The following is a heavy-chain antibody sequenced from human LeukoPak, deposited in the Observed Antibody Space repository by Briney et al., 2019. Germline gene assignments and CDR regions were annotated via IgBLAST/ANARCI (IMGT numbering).Heavy chain of an antibody. CDR2: IYYRGNT. D-gene: IGHD1-20*01. J-gene: IGHJ6*03. CDR3: ARSSVTADDFYCYYMDV. CDR1: GGSISSGHYY. Sequence: SETLSLTCTVSGGSISSGHYYWTWIRQHPGKGLEWIGYIYYRGNTYSNPSLTGRLTISVDTSKNQFSLRLSSVTAADTAVYYCARSSVTADDFYCYYMDVWGKGTTVTVSS. V-gene: IGHV4-31*03.